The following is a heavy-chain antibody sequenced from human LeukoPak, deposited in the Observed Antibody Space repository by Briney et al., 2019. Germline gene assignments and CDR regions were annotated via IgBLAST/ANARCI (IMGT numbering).Heavy chain of an antibody. CDR2: ISAYNGNT. Sequence: ASVKVSCKASGYTFTSYGISWVRQAPGQGLEWMGWISAYNGNTNYVEKLRGRVTMTTDRSTATAYMELRSLTSDDTAMYYCARDPFYDTVGGSYRPLDYWGQGTPITVSS. J-gene: IGHJ4*02. V-gene: IGHV1-18*01. CDR1: GYTFTSYG. D-gene: IGHD3-16*02. CDR3: ARDPFYDTVGGSYRPLDY.